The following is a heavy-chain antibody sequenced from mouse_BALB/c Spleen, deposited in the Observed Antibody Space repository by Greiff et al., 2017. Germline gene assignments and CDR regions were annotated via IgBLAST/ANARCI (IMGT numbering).Heavy chain of an antibody. CDR1: GYAFTNYL. CDR2: INPGSGGT. CDR3: ARRSYGNYPFAY. Sequence: VQVVESGAELVRPGTSVKVSCKASGYAFTNYLIEWVKQRPGQGLEWIGVINPGSGGTNYNEKFKGKATLTADKSSSTAYMQLSSLTSDDSAVYFCARRSYGNYPFAYWGQGTLVTVAA. J-gene: IGHJ3*01. V-gene: IGHV1-54*01. D-gene: IGHD2-1*01.